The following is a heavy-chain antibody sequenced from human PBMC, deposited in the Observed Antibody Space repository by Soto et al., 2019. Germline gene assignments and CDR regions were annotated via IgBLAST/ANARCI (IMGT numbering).Heavy chain of an antibody. V-gene: IGHV4-30-2*06. D-gene: IGHD6-13*01. J-gene: IGHJ3*01. CDR2: SYHSGSS. CDR3: ARVLPGIAAAYDALDV. Sequence: SETLSLTCTVSGGSINSAGHSWGWVRQSPGKGLEWIGYSYHSGSSYYNPSLQSRVTISVDRSRSQLSLQLTSATPADTAVYYCARVLPGIAAAYDALDVWGQGTMVTVSS. CDR1: GGSINSAGHS.